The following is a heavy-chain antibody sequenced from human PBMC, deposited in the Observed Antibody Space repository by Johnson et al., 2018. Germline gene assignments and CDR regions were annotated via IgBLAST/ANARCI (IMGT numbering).Heavy chain of an antibody. CDR2: INSDGSST. Sequence: VQLLESGGGLVQPGGSLRLSCAASGFTFSSYWMHWVRQAPGKGLVWVSRINSDGSSTSYADSVKGRFTISRDNAKNSLYVQMNSLRAEDTALYYCARARGGSRGVGALDIWGQGTMVTVSS. J-gene: IGHJ3*02. V-gene: IGHV3-74*02. CDR3: ARARGGSRGVGALDI. CDR1: GFTFSSYW. D-gene: IGHD3/OR15-3a*01.